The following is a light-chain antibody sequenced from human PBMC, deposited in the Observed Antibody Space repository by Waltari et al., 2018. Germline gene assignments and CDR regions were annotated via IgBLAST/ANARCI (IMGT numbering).Light chain of an antibody. CDR2: YVN. V-gene: IGLV2-14*03. Sequence: QSALTQPASVSGSPGQSITISCTGTSSDVGGYPYVSWYQHHPGKAPKLMIHYVNKRPSGVSDRFSGSKSGNTASLTISGLQAEDEADYYRSSYTSISTFYVFGTGTKVTVL. J-gene: IGLJ1*01. CDR1: SSDVGGYPY. CDR3: SSYTSISTFYV.